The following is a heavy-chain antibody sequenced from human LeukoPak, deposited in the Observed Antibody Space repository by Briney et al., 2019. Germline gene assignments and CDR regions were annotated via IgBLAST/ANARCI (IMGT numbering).Heavy chain of an antibody. D-gene: IGHD3-16*01. V-gene: IGHV1-2*02. CDR3: ARDRGGILAFDI. CDR2: INPNSGDT. CDR1: GYTFAAYY. J-gene: IGHJ3*02. Sequence: ASVKDSCKASGYTFAAYYMHWVRQAPGRGLEWMGWINPNSGDTNYAQKFQGRVTMTRDTSISTAYMDLSGLRSDDTAVYYCARDRGGILAFDIWGQGTMVTVSS.